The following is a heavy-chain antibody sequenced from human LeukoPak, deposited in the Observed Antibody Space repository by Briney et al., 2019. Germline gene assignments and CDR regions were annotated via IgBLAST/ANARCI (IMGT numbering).Heavy chain of an antibody. CDR1: GFTFSSYG. CDR2: ISYDGSNK. CDR3: IGSRIPSVMDV. V-gene: IGHV3-30*03. Sequence: GGSLRLSCAASGFTFSSYGMHWVRQAPGKGLEWVAVISYDGSNKYYADSVKGRFTISRDNSKNTLYLQMNSLRAEDTAVYYCIGSRIPSVMDVWGKGATVTVSS. J-gene: IGHJ6*03. D-gene: IGHD6-13*01.